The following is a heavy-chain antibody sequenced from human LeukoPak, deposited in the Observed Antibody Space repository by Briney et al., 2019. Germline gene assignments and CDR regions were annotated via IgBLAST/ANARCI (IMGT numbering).Heavy chain of an antibody. V-gene: IGHV3-74*01. CDR1: GFTFSNHW. J-gene: IGHJ6*04. Sequence: PGGSLRLSCAGSGFTFSNHWMHWVRQGPGKGLEWVSRITADGSDTGYGDSVQGRFTISRDNAQNMVYLQMNSLRVDDTAVYYCVRNWWGPDVWGEGTTVIVSS. D-gene: IGHD2-15*01. CDR3: VRNWWGPDV. CDR2: ITADGSDT.